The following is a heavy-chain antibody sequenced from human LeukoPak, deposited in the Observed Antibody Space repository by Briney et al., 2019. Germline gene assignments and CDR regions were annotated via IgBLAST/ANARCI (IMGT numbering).Heavy chain of an antibody. CDR1: GGSISSYF. Sequence: SETLALTCTVSGGSISSYFWSWIRQPAGKGLEWVGRIYTSGTTSYNASLKSRVTMSVDTSKNQFSLKLSSVTAADTAVYYCARDRGSGIDYWGQGTLVTVSS. CDR2: IYTSGTT. J-gene: IGHJ4*02. D-gene: IGHD3-10*01. CDR3: ARDRGSGIDY. V-gene: IGHV4-4*07.